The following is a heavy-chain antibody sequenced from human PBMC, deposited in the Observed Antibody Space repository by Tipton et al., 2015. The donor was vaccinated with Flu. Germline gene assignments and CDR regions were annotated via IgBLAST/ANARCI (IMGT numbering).Heavy chain of an antibody. J-gene: IGHJ4*02. V-gene: IGHV4-61*02. Sequence: TLSLTCTVSGSFFSTSDYIWTWVRRPAGKGLEWIGRIHYNGVTNYNPSLESRVTVSKDTSKNQFSLKLTSLTAADTAIYYCAREVGGEGKLDSWGQGALVIVSS. CDR1: GSFFSTSDYI. D-gene: IGHD1-26*01. CDR3: AREVGGEGKLDS. CDR2: IHYNGVT.